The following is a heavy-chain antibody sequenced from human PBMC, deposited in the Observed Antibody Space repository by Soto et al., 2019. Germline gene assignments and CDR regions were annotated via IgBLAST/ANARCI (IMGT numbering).Heavy chain of an antibody. CDR1: GLTFSTYG. CDR2: ITGSDDST. V-gene: IGHV3-23*01. D-gene: IGHD1-7*01. J-gene: IGHJ4*02. CDR3: AKERENWNYVRYFDY. Sequence: GGSLRLSCAASGLTFSTYGMNWVRQAPGKGLEWVSGITGSDDSTYYADSVKGRFTISRDNSKNTLYLQMNSLRAEDTAVYYCAKERENWNYVRYFDYWGQGTLVTVSS.